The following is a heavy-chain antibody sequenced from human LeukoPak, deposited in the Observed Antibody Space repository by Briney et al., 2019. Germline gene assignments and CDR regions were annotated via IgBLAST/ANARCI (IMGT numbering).Heavy chain of an antibody. CDR2: IYYSGST. Sequence: PSETLSLTCTVSGGSISSYYWSWIRQPPGKGLEWVGYIYYSGSTKYYPSLKSRVTISGDTYKNQFSLKLSSVTAADTAVYYCARGPGGIAAAGYYFDYWGQGTLVTVSS. J-gene: IGHJ4*02. CDR3: ARGPGGIAAAGYYFDY. CDR1: GGSISSYY. D-gene: IGHD6-13*01. V-gene: IGHV4-59*01.